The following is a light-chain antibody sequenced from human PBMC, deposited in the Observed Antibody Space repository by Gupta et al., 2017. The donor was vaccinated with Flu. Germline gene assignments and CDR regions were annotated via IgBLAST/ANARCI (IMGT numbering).Light chain of an antibody. CDR3: QQRSNSYT. CDR2: DAC. CDR1: QSVSDW. V-gene: IGKV3-11*01. J-gene: IGKJ2*01. Sequence: SPATLSSSPGDRVTRSCRASQSVSDWLAWYQQKPGQAPRLLIYDACNRASGSPGRFSGRGCGKDFTLTISILETEDFAVYYCQQRSNSYTFGQGTKLEIK.